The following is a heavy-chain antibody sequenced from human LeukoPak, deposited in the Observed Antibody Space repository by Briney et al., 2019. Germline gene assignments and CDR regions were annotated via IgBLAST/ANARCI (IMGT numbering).Heavy chain of an antibody. J-gene: IGHJ4*02. CDR1: GFTFSSYA. V-gene: IGHV3-30*04. CDR2: ISYDGSNK. CDR3: AKGYCSSTSCHTDY. D-gene: IGHD2-2*02. Sequence: GGSLRLSCAASGFTFSSYAMHWVRQAPGKGLEWVAVISYDGSNKYYADSVKGRFTISRDNSKNTLYLQMNSLRAEDTAVYYCAKGYCSSTSCHTDYWGQGTLVTVSS.